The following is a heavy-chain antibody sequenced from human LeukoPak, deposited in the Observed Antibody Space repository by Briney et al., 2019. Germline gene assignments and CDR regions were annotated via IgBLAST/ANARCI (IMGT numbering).Heavy chain of an antibody. Sequence: GGSLRLSCAASGFIFTSNRMNWVRQAPGKGLEWVANIKHDGSEQIYVDSVKGRFTIPRDNAKDSVYLQMNSLRAEDTAVYYCTRGLGEHGGVSDRWGQGTLVIVS. CDR3: TRGLGEHGGVSDR. D-gene: IGHD3-16*01. CDR1: GFIFTSNR. V-gene: IGHV3-7*01. J-gene: IGHJ5*02. CDR2: IKHDGSEQ.